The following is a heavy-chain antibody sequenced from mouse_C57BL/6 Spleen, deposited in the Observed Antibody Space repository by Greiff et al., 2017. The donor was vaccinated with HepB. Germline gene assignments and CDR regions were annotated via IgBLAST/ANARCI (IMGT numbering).Heavy chain of an antibody. J-gene: IGHJ2*01. CDR2: IYPGSGST. CDR1: GYTFTSYW. D-gene: IGHD2-5*01. CDR3: ARGAYYSNYLYFDY. V-gene: IGHV1-55*01. Sequence: VQLQQPGAELVKPGASVKMSCKASGYTFTSYWITWVKQRPGQGLEWIGDIYPGSGSTNYNEKFKSKATLTVDTSSSTAYMQLSSLTSEDSAVYYCARGAYYSNYLYFDYWGQGTTLTVSS.